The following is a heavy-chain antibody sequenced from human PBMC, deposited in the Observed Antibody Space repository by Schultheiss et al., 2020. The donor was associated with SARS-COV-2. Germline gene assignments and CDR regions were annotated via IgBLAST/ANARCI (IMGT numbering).Heavy chain of an antibody. CDR1: GGSISSSNW. J-gene: IGHJ4*02. Sequence: SETLSLTCAVSGGSISSSNWWSWVRQPPGKGLEWIGEINHSGSTNYNPSLKSRVTISVDTSKNQFSLKLSSVTAADTAVYYCARDNPDSSGYSPLDWGQGTMVTVSS. D-gene: IGHD3-22*01. CDR2: INHSGST. CDR3: ARDNPDSSGYSPLD. V-gene: IGHV4-4*02.